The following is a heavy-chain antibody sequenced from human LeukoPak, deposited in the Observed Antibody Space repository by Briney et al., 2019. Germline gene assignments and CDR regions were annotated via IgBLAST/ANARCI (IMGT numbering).Heavy chain of an antibody. D-gene: IGHD3-10*01. J-gene: IGHJ4*02. CDR1: GGSFSGYY. CDR2: INHSGST. CDR3: ARGDGSGSYPPLIDY. Sequence: SETLSLTCAVYGGSFSGYYWSWIRQPPGKGLEWIGEINHSGSTNYNPSLKSRVTISVDTSKNQFSLKLSSETAADTAVYYCARGDGSGSYPPLIDYWGQGTLVTVSS. V-gene: IGHV4-34*01.